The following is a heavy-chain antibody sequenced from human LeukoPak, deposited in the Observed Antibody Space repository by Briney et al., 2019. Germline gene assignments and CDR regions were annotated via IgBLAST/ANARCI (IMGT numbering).Heavy chain of an antibody. Sequence: SETLSLTCTVSGGSISSYYWSWIRQPPGKGLEWIEYIYYSGSTNYNTSLKSRVTISVDTSKNQFSLKRSSVTAADTAVYYCARGVGIVVIKGAFDIWGQGTMVTVCS. CDR2: IYYSGST. CDR3: ARGVGIVVIKGAFDI. V-gene: IGHV4-59*01. J-gene: IGHJ3*02. CDR1: GGSISSYY. D-gene: IGHD3-22*01.